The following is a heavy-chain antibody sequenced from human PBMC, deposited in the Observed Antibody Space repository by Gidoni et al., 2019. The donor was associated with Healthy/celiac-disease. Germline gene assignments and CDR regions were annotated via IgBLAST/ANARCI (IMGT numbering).Heavy chain of an antibody. J-gene: IGHJ5*02. CDR3: ARSSSGWYVRGP. CDR2: IKQDGSEK. Sequence: EVQLVESGGGLVQPGGSLRRSCAASGFTFSSYWMSWVREAPGKGLEWVANIKQDGSEKYYVDSVKGRFTISRDNAKNSLYLQMNSLRAEDTAVYYCARSSSGWYVRGPWGQGTLVTVSS. CDR1: GFTFSSYW. V-gene: IGHV3-7*04. D-gene: IGHD6-19*01.